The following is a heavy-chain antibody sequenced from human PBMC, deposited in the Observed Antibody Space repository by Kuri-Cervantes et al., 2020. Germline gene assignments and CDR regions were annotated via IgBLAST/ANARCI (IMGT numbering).Heavy chain of an antibody. Sequence: SETLSLTCTVSGGSISSGGYYWSWIRQSPGRGLEWIGYIYYSGSTNYSPSLKSRVTISVDTSKNQFSLKLSSVTAADTAVYYCATGAMVQAVTILYSFDYWGQGTLVTVSS. CDR3: ATGAMVQAVTILYSFDY. J-gene: IGHJ4*02. CDR1: GGSISSGGYY. CDR2: IYYSGST. V-gene: IGHV4-61*08. D-gene: IGHD3-10*01.